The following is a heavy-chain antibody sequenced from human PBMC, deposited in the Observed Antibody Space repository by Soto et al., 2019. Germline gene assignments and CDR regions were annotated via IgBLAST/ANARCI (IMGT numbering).Heavy chain of an antibody. Sequence: GGSLRLSCAASGFTFSDYYMSWIRQAPGKGLEWVSYISSSGSTIYYADSVKGRFTISRDNAKNSLYLQMNSLRAEDTAVYYCARALPLLWFGESPDAFDIWGQGTMVTVSS. CDR3: ARALPLLWFGESPDAFDI. CDR1: GFTFSDYY. J-gene: IGHJ3*02. V-gene: IGHV3-11*01. CDR2: ISSSGSTI. D-gene: IGHD3-10*01.